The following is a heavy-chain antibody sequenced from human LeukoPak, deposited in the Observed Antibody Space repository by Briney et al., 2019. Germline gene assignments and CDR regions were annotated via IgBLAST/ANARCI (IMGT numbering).Heavy chain of an antibody. CDR2: INHGGST. CDR1: GGSFSDYY. Sequence: PSETLSLTCTVNGGSFSDYYWTWIRQPPGKGLEWIGEINHGGSTNYNPSLKSRVTMSVDTSKNQFSPKLSFVTAADTAVYYCARGIAIGYCGGGSCYPFDYWGQGTLVTVSS. V-gene: IGHV4-34*01. D-gene: IGHD2-15*01. J-gene: IGHJ4*02. CDR3: ARGIAIGYCGGGSCYPFDY.